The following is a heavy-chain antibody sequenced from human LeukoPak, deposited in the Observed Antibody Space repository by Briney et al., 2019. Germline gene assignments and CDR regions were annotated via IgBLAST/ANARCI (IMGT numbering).Heavy chain of an antibody. J-gene: IGHJ6*03. Sequence: GGSLRLSCAASGFTFSSYGMSWVRQAPGKGLEWVSAISGSGGSTYYADSVKGRFTISRDNSKNTLYLQMNSLRAEDTAVYYCAKTNGWYVYYYYYMDVWGKGTTVTISS. CDR3: AKTNGWYVYYYYYMDV. V-gene: IGHV3-23*01. CDR2: ISGSGGST. CDR1: GFTFSSYG. D-gene: IGHD6-19*01.